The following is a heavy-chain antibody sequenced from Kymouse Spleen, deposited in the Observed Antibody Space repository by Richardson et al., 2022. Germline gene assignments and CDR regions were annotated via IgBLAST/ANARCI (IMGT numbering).Heavy chain of an antibody. D-gene: IGHD3-9*01. Sequence: QLQLQESGPGLVKPSETLSLTCTVSGGSISSSSYYWGWIRQPPGKGLEWIGSIYYSGSTYYNPSLKSRVTISVDTSKNQFSLKLSSVTAADTAVYYCARQGDILTGYYPFDYWGQGTLVTVSS. CDR1: GGSISSSSYY. V-gene: IGHV4-39*01. CDR2: IYYSGST. J-gene: IGHJ4*02. CDR3: ARQGDILTGYYPFDY.